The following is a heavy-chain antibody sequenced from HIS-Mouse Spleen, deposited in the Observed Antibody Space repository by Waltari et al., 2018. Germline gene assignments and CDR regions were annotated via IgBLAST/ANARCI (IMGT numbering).Heavy chain of an antibody. J-gene: IGHJ2*01. CDR3: AREIPYSSSWYDWYFDL. Sequence: QLQLQESGPGLVKPSETLSLTCTVSGGSISSSSYYWGWIRHPPGKGLGWMGSIYYSGRTYYNPALKSRVTISVDTSKNQFSLKLSSVTAADTAVYYCAREIPYSSSWYDWYFDLWGRGTLVTVSS. CDR2: IYYSGRT. V-gene: IGHV4-39*07. CDR1: GGSISSSSYY. D-gene: IGHD6-13*01.